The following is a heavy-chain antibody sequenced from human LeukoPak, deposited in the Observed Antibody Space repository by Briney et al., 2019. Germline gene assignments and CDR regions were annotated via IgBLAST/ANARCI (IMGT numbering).Heavy chain of an antibody. J-gene: IGHJ3*02. CDR2: IYYSGST. Sequence: SETLSLTCAVSGYSISSNYYWGWIRQPPGKGLEWIGSIYYSGSTYYNPSLKSRVTISVDTSKNQFSLKLSSVTAADTAVYYCARRITYYDFWSGYYKGDAFDIWGQGTMVTVSS. CDR3: ARRITYYDFWSGYYKGDAFDI. D-gene: IGHD3-3*01. V-gene: IGHV4-38-2*01. CDR1: GYSISSNYY.